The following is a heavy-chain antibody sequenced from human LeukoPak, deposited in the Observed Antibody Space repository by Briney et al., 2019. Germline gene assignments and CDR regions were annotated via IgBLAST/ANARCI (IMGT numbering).Heavy chain of an antibody. V-gene: IGHV4-34*01. D-gene: IGHD3-22*01. CDR3: AGNYYDSSGYYPRRVYYFDY. CDR2: INHSGST. Sequence: SETLSLTCAVYGGSFSGYYWSWIRQPPGKGLEWIGEINHSGSTNYNPSLKSRVTISVDTPKNQFSLKLSSVTAADTAVYYCAGNYYDSSGYYPRRVYYFDYWGQGTLVTVSS. J-gene: IGHJ4*02. CDR1: GGSFSGYY.